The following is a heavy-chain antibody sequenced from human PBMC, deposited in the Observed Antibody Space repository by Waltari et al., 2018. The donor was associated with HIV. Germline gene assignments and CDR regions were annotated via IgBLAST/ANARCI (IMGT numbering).Heavy chain of an antibody. Sequence: QVQLQQWGAGLLKPSETLSLTCAVHGGSFSGYYWRWIRQPPGKGLEWIGEINHSGSTNYNPSLKSRVTISVDTSKNQFSLKLSSVTAADTAVYYCAREPYSSSPYAYYYYGMDVWGQGTTVTVSS. V-gene: IGHV4-34*01. CDR2: INHSGST. D-gene: IGHD6-13*01. J-gene: IGHJ6*02. CDR3: AREPYSSSPYAYYYYGMDV. CDR1: GGSFSGYY.